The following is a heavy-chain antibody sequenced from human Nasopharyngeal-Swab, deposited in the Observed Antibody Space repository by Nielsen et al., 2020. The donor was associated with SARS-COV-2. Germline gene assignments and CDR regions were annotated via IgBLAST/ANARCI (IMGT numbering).Heavy chain of an antibody. V-gene: IGHV3-21*01. CDR3: ARDFRELVGAFDI. J-gene: IGHJ3*02. Sequence: GESLKISCAASGFTFSSYSMNWVRQAPGKGLEWVSSISSSSSYIYYADSVKGRFTISRDNAKNSLCLQMNSLRAEDTAVYYCARDFRELVGAFDIWGQGTMVTVSS. CDR1: GFTFSSYS. CDR2: ISSSSSYI. D-gene: IGHD6-13*01.